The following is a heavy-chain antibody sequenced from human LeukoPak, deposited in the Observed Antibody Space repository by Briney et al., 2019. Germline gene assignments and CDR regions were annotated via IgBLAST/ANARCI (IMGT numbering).Heavy chain of an antibody. J-gene: IGHJ3*01. V-gene: IGHV3-66*01. CDR3: AREALWFGDLGAFDV. Sequence: PGGSLRLSCAASGFSVSSNYMSWVRQAPGKGLGWVSVIYTGGSTYYADSVKGRFTISRDNSKNTLYLQMNSLRAEDTAVYYCAREALWFGDLGAFDVWGQGTMVTVSS. D-gene: IGHD3-10*01. CDR1: GFSVSSNY. CDR2: IYTGGST.